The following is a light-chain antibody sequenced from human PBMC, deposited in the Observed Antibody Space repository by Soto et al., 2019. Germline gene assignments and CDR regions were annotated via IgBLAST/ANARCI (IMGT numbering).Light chain of an antibody. Sequence: DIVMTQSPDSLAVSLGERATINCKSSQSVLYSSNNKNYLAWYQQKPGQPPKLLIYWASTRESGVPDRFSGSRSGTDFTLTISSLQAEDVAVYYCQQYYSTWYTFGQGTKLEIK. CDR1: QSVLYSSNNKNY. J-gene: IGKJ2*01. CDR2: WAS. CDR3: QQYYSTWYT. V-gene: IGKV4-1*01.